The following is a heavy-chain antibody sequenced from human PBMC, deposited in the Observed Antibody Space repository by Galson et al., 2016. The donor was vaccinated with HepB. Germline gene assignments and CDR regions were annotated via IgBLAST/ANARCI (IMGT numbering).Heavy chain of an antibody. Sequence: SVKVSCKASGYTFTSYGLNWVRQAPGQGLEWMGYISGYNGITNYAPRFQGRVTMTTDTSTRTAYMELRSLRSDDTAVHYCARIGPSGYLSDWGQGTLVTVSS. V-gene: IGHV1-18*01. D-gene: IGHD3-22*01. CDR1: GYTFTSYG. CDR3: ARIGPSGYLSD. J-gene: IGHJ4*02. CDR2: ISGYNGIT.